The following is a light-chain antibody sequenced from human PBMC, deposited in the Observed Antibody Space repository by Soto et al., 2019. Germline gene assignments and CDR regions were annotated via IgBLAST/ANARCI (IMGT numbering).Light chain of an antibody. Sequence: IVMTQSPATLSVSPGERATLSCMASQSVSSNLAWYQQKPGQAPRLLIYGASTRATGIPARFSGSGSGTEFTLTISSLQSEDFAVYYCQQYNNWPQTFGQGT. J-gene: IGKJ1*01. CDR3: QQYNNWPQT. CDR1: QSVSSN. CDR2: GAS. V-gene: IGKV3-15*01.